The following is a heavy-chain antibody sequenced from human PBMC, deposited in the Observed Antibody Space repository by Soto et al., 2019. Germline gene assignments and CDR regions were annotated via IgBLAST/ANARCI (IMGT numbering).Heavy chain of an antibody. CDR2: ISYDGSNK. CDR3: AKEGDYDFWSGYYPTFDY. J-gene: IGHJ4*02. Sequence: GGSLRLSCAASGFTFSSYGMHWVRQAPGKGLEWVAVISYDGSNKYYADSVKGRFTISRDNSKNTLYLQMNSLRAEDTAVYYCAKEGDYDFWSGYYPTFDYWGQGTLATVSS. D-gene: IGHD3-3*01. CDR1: GFTFSSYG. V-gene: IGHV3-30*18.